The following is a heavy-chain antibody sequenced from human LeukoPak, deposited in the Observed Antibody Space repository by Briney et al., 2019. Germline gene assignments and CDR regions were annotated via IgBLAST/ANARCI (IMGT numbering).Heavy chain of an antibody. V-gene: IGHV1-8*01. CDR1: VYTFTSYD. CDR2: MNPNSGNT. J-gene: IGHJ4*02. D-gene: IGHD2-2*01. Sequence: GASVTVSFKASVYTFTSYDINWVRQATGQGLEWMGWMNPNSGNTGYAQKFQGRVTMTRNTSISTAYMELSSLRSEDTAVYYCVGGLYCSSTSCSYWGQGTLVTVSS. CDR3: VGGLYCSSTSCSY.